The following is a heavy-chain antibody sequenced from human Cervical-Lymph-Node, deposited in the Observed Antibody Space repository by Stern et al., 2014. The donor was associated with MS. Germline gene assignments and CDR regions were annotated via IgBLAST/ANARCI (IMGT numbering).Heavy chain of an antibody. CDR3: ARDRGGRRDGYNLAPYNWFDP. J-gene: IGHJ5*02. Sequence: VQLVESGAEVKKPGASVKVSCKASGYTFTSYYMHWVRQAPGQGLEWMGIINPSGGSTSYAQKFQGRVTMTRDTSTSTVYMELSSLRSEDTAVYYCARDRGGRRDGYNLAPYNWFDPWGQGTLVTVSS. V-gene: IGHV1-46*03. D-gene: IGHD5-24*01. CDR2: INPSGGST. CDR1: GYTFTSYY.